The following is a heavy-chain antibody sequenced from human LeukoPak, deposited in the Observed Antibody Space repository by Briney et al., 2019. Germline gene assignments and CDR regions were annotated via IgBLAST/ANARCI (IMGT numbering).Heavy chain of an antibody. V-gene: IGHV3-9*01. D-gene: IGHD3-9*01. Sequence: GRSLRLSCVASGFSFDDYAMHWVRQAPGKGLEWVAGISRNSYNIAYGDSVKGRFTISRDNAKKSLSLQMNSLGTEDTAFYYCAKSRDDGTGYYYDYWGQGVLVTVAS. CDR2: ISRNSYNI. J-gene: IGHJ4*02. CDR3: AKSRDDGTGYYYDY. CDR1: GFSFDDYA.